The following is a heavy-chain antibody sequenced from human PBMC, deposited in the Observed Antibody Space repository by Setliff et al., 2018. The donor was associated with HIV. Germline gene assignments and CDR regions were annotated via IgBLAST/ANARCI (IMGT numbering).Heavy chain of an antibody. D-gene: IGHD3-3*01. Sequence: SETLSLTCTIYGESFSGYYCSWIRQPPGKGLEWIGEVSFSGSTYHNPSLKSRVTISVNLSKNHFALKLTSVTAADTAVYYCARQHPFLEWLPLHFDQWGQGTLVTVSS. CDR2: VSFSGST. CDR1: GESFSGYY. CDR3: ARQHPFLEWLPLHFDQ. J-gene: IGHJ4*02. V-gene: IGHV4-34*01.